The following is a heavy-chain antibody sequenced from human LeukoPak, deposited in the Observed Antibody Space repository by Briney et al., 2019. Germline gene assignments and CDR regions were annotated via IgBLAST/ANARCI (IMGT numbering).Heavy chain of an antibody. V-gene: IGHV3-53*01. D-gene: IGHD1-14*01. CDR2: LYSDGNT. CDR1: GLTVITND. CDR3: ARGVEPLAANTLAY. J-gene: IGHJ4*02. Sequence: GGSLSLSFAASGLTVITNDLTWVRKAPGKGLEWFSVLYSDGNTKYADSVQGRFTISRDNSKNTLYLEMNSLSPDDTAVYYCARGVEPLAANTLAYWGQGTLVTVSS.